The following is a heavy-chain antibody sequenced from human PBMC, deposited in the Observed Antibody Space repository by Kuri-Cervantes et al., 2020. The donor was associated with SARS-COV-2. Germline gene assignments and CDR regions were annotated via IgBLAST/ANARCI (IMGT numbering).Heavy chain of an antibody. Sequence: SGPTLVKPTQTLTLTCTFSWFSLSTSGMCVIWIRQPPGKALEWLARIDWDADKYYRTSLKNKLSISKDTSKNRVVLTMTNMDPVYTATYYCARIPAVVNAFDIWGQGTMVTVSS. CDR2: IDWDADK. CDR1: WFSLSTSGMC. D-gene: IGHD2-21*01. CDR3: ARIPAVVNAFDI. V-gene: IGHV2-70*11. J-gene: IGHJ3*02.